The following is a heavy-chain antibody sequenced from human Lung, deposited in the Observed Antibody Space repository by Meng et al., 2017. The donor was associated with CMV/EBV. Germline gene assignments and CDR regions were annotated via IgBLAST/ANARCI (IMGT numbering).Heavy chain of an antibody. CDR2: INHSGSA. CDR1: GGSFGSFY. D-gene: IGHD7-27*01. J-gene: IGHJ6*02. Sequence: SETLSLXXAVSGGSFGSFYWSWIRQPPGKGLEWIGAINHSGSANYNPSLKRRVTISADTSKNQFSLRLTSVTAADTAVYYCASSLSGKLGEAYYYYARDVWGQGTXVTVSS. CDR3: ASSLSGKLGEAYYYYARDV. V-gene: IGHV4-34*01.